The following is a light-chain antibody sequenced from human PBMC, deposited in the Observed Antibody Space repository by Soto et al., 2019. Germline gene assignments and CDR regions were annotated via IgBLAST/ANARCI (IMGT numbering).Light chain of an antibody. CDR2: DAS. CDR1: QSVSSY. J-gene: IGKJ5*01. CDR3: QQRSNWPIT. Sequence: EIVLTQSPATLSLSPGERATLSCRASQSVSSYLAWYQQKPGQAPRLLIYDASNRATGIPARFSGSGSGTDFTLPISNLEPEDFAVYYCQQRSNWPITFGQGTRLESK. V-gene: IGKV3-11*01.